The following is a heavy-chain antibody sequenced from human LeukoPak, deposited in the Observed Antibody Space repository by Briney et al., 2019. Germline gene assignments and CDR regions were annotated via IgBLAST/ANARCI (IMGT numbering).Heavy chain of an antibody. J-gene: IGHJ5*02. CDR2: ISSSSSYT. V-gene: IGHV3-11*06. Sequence: PGGSLRLSCAASGFTFSDYYMSWIRQAPGKGLEWVSYISSSSSYTNYADSVKGRFTISRDNAKNSLYLQMNSLRVEDTAVYYCARDQSSSWYVAWFDPWGQGTLVTVSS. D-gene: IGHD6-13*01. CDR1: GFTFSDYY. CDR3: ARDQSSSWYVAWFDP.